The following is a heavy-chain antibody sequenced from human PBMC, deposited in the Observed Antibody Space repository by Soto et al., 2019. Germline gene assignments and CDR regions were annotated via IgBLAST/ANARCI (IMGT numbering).Heavy chain of an antibody. J-gene: IGHJ6*02. CDR3: AKDYSSSLYGMDV. Sequence: QVQLVESGGAVVQPGRSLRLSCAASGFTFSSYGMHWVRQAPGKGLACVAVIWYDGSNKYFADSVKGRFTISRDNSKNTLYLQMNSLRAGDTGVYYCAKDYSSSLYGMDVWGQGTTVTVSS. V-gene: IGHV3-33*06. CDR1: GFTFSSYG. CDR2: IWYDGSNK. D-gene: IGHD6-13*01.